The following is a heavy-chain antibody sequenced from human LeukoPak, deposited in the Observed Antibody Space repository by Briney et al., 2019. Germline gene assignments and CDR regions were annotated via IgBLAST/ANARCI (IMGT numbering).Heavy chain of an antibody. CDR3: ARAASGDAVDSYGSGRRYYYYYMDV. CDR2: IHTSGST. V-gene: IGHV4-4*07. Sequence: PSETLSLTCTVSGGSISSYYWSWIRPPAGKGLEWSGRIHTSGSTNYNPSLKSRVTMSVDTSKNQFSLEVMSVTAADTAVYYCARAASGDAVDSYGSGRRYYYYYMDVWGKGTTVTISS. CDR1: GGSISSYY. D-gene: IGHD3-10*01. J-gene: IGHJ6*03.